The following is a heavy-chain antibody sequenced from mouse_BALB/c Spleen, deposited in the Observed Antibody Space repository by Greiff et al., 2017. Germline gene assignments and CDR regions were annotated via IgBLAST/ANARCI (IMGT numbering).Heavy chain of an antibody. V-gene: IGHV3-8*02. J-gene: IGHJ4*01. CDR1: GDSITSGY. CDR2: ISYSGST. CDR3: ARFNGNYSYAMDY. D-gene: IGHD2-1*01. Sequence: EVMLVESGPSLVKPSQTLSLTCSVTGDSITSGYWNWIRKFPGNKLEYMGYISYSGSTYYNPSLKSRISITRDTSKNQYYLQLNSVTTEDTATYYCARFNGNYSYAMDYWGQGTSVTVSS.